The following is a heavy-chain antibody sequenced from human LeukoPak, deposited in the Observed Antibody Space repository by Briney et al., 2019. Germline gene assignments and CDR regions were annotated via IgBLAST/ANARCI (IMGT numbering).Heavy chain of an antibody. J-gene: IGHJ4*02. D-gene: IGHD6-6*01. CDR3: AKEGSSGED. Sequence: GGSLRLSCAASGFTFSSYAMHWVRQAPGKGLEWVAVISYDGSNKYYADSVKGRFTISRDNSKNTLYLQMNSLRAEDTAVYYCAKEGSSGEDWGQGTLVTVSS. CDR2: ISYDGSNK. CDR1: GFTFSSYA. V-gene: IGHV3-30-3*01.